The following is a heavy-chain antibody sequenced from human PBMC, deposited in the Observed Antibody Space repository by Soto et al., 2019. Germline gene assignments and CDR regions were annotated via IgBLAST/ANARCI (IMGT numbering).Heavy chain of an antibody. CDR3: AKVVKYDVLTGYYKGPDYYGMDG. V-gene: IGHV3-23*01. Sequence: PGGSLRLSCAASGFTFSIYSMNWVRQAPGKGLEWVSLISGSGGSTHYADSVEGRFTISRDNSKNTLYLEMDSLRAEDTAVYYCAKVVKYDVLTGYYKGPDYYGMDGWGQGTTVTVSS. CDR2: ISGSGGST. J-gene: IGHJ6*02. CDR1: GFTFSIYS. D-gene: IGHD3-9*01.